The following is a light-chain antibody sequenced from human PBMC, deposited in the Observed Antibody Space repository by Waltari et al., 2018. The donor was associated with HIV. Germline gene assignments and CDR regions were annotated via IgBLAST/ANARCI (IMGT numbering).Light chain of an antibody. CDR3: GTWDRTLGGGV. V-gene: IGLV1-51*01. CDR1: SSNIGNDY. CDR2: EHS. J-gene: IGLJ3*02. Sequence: QSVLTQPPSVSAAPGQKVTISCSRSSSNIGNDYVSWYQQVPGAAPRLLIYEHSSRPSGIPDRFSGSESGTSATLAITGLQTGDEADYYGGTWDRTLGGGVFGGGTKLTVL.